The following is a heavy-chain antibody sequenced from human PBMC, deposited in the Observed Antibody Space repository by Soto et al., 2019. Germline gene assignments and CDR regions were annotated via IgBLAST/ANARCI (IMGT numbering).Heavy chain of an antibody. J-gene: IGHJ4*02. D-gene: IGHD6-6*01. CDR2: IYYSGST. V-gene: IGHV4-31*03. CDR3: ARGAHRGSSLGGDY. CDR1: GGSISSGGYY. Sequence: QVQLQESGPGLVKPSQTLSLTCTVSGGSISSGGYYWSWIRQHPGKGLEWIGYIYYSGSTYYNPSLESGVTISVDTSKNQFSLKLSSVTAADTAVYYCARGAHRGSSLGGDYWGQGTLVTVAS.